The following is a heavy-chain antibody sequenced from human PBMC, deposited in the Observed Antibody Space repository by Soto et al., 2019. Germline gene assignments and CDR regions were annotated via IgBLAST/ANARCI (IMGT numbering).Heavy chain of an antibody. V-gene: IGHV3-48*02. Sequence: EVQLVETGGGLAQPGGSLRLSCAASGFSFNRYNMNWVRQAPGKGLEWVSYITASTGVTYYADSVEGRFTVSRDNAKSSLYLQMNSLRDEDTATYHCVRAFNGNSFGYGFWGQGTLVTVSS. D-gene: IGHD5-18*01. CDR2: ITASTGVT. CDR1: GFSFNRYN. J-gene: IGHJ4*02. CDR3: VRAFNGNSFGYGF.